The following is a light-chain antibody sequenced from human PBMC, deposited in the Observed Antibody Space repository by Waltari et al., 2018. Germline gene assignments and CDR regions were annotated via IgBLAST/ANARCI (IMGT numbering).Light chain of an antibody. CDR3: CSYAGTITPWV. CDR1: GSYFWCYSL. Sequence: QSALTQSAPVYGSTGQSNTISCIGTGSYFWCYSLSSWYQQHPGKAPKLIIYEVNNRTSGVSNRFSGSKSGNTASLTITGLQAETEADYYCCSYAGTITPWVFGGGTKLTVL. J-gene: IGLJ3*02. V-gene: IGLV2-23*02. CDR2: EVN.